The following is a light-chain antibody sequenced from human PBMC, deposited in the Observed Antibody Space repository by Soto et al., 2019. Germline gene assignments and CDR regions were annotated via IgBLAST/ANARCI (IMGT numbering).Light chain of an antibody. V-gene: IGKV3-15*01. CDR3: QQYNNWPRT. CDR1: QSVRSN. Sequence: EIVITQSPATLSVSPGERATLSCRASQSVRSNLAWYQQKPGQAPRLLIYGVSTRATGVPARFSGSGSGTEFTLTISSLQSEDFAVYYCQQYNNWPRTFGQGTKVDI. CDR2: GVS. J-gene: IGKJ1*01.